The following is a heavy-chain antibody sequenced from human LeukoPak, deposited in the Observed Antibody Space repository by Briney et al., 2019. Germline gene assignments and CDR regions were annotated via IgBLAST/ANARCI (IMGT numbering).Heavy chain of an antibody. Sequence: SVKVSCKASGGTFSSYAISWVRQAPGQGLEWMGGIIPIFGTANYAQKFQGRVTITTDESTSTAYMELSSLGSEDTAVYYCARLYSSSSETDAFDIWGQGTMVTVSS. D-gene: IGHD6-6*01. CDR2: IIPIFGTA. V-gene: IGHV1-69*05. J-gene: IGHJ3*02. CDR3: ARLYSSSSETDAFDI. CDR1: GGTFSSYA.